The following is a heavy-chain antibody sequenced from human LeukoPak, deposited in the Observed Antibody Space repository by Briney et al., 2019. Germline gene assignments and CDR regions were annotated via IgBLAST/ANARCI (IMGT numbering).Heavy chain of an antibody. CDR1: GGSISGYF. CDR3: ARDRQWLTSGESYYYGMDV. V-gene: IGHV4-59*01. J-gene: IGHJ6*02. D-gene: IGHD6-19*01. CDR2: IYYSGST. Sequence: PSETLSLTCTVSGGSISGYFWSWIRQPPGKGLEWIGYIYYSGSTNYNPSLKSRVTISVDTSKNQFSLKLRSVTAADTAVYYCARDRQWLTSGESYYYGMDVWGQGTTVTVSS.